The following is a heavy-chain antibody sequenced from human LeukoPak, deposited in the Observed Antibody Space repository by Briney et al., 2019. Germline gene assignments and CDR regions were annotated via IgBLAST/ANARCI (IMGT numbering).Heavy chain of an antibody. V-gene: IGHV4-39*01. D-gene: IGHD2-2*01. J-gene: IGHJ4*02. CDR1: GGSISSSSYY. CDR2: IYYSGST. Sequence: PSETLSLTCTVSGGSISSSSYYWGWIRQPPGKGLEWIGSIYYSGSTYYNPSLKSRVTISVDTSKNQFSLKLSSVTAADMAVYYCARLGLGGDIVVVPAATNHDYWGQGTLVTVSS. CDR3: ARLGLGGDIVVVPAATNHDY.